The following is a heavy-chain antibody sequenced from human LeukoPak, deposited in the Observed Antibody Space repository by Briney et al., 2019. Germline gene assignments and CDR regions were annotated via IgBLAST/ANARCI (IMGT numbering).Heavy chain of an antibody. V-gene: IGHV3-49*05. CDR3: SSNLPTTLTTIFVS. CDR1: GFAFGDHA. CDR2: TRGQSFGEAT. J-gene: IGHJ4*02. Sequence: KSGGSLRLSCTASGFAFGDHAMSWFRQAPGKGLEWVGFTRGQSFGEATEYAASVRGRFTISRDASKKIAYLQMNSLRTEDTAVYYCSSNLPTTLTTIFVSWGQGTLVTVSS. D-gene: IGHD4-11*01.